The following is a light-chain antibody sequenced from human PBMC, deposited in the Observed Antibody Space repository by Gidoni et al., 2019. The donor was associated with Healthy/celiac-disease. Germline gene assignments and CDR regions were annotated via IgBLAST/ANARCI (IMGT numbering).Light chain of an antibody. V-gene: IGKV3-15*01. Sequence: EIVMTQSPATLSVSPGERATLSCRASPIVSSNLAWYQQKPGQAPRRPIYVASTRATGIPARFSGSGSGTEFTLTISSLQSEDFAVYYCQQYNNWPPWTFGQGTKVEIK. J-gene: IGKJ1*01. CDR3: QQYNNWPPWT. CDR1: PIVSSN. CDR2: VAS.